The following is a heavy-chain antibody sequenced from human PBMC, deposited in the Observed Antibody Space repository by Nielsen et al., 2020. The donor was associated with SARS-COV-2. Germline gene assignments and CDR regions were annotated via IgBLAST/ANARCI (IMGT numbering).Heavy chain of an antibody. CDR3: ARDLDPWQQLGNNWFDP. D-gene: IGHD6-13*01. CDR1: GFTFDDYG. V-gene: IGHV3-20*01. Sequence: GESLKISCAASGFTFDDYGMSWVRQAPGKGLEWVSGINWNGGSTGYADSVKGRFTTSRDNAKNSLYLQMNSLRAEDTALYHCARDLDPWQQLGNNWFDPWGQGTLVTVSS. J-gene: IGHJ5*02. CDR2: INWNGGST.